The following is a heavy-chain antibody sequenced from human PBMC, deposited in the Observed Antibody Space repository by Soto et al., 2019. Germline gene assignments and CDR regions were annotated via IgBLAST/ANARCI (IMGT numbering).Heavy chain of an antibody. D-gene: IGHD6-13*01. CDR3: AKDEQPGNFHYYGMDV. CDR2: ISWDGGST. J-gene: IGHJ6*02. V-gene: IGHV3-43*01. CDR1: GFTFDDYT. Sequence: PGGSLRLSCAASGFTFDDYTMHWVRQAPGKGLEWVSLISWDGGSTYYADSVKGRFTISRDNSKNSLYLQMNSLRTEDTALYYCAKDEQPGNFHYYGMDVWGQGTTVTVS.